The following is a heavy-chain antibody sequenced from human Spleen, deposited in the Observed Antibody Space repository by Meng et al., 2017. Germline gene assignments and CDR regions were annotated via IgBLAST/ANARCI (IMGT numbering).Heavy chain of an antibody. CDR2: TYYRSKWYN. V-gene: IGHV6-1*01. CDR1: GDTVSSNSAA. Sequence: QVQLQQSGPGLVKPSQTLPPTCAISGDTVSSNSAAWNWIRQSPSRGLEWLGRTYYRSKWYNEYTLSVKSRITINPDTSQNQFSLQLNSVTPEDTAVYYCARVSRGWSGYYGYWGQGTLVTVSS. CDR3: ARVSRGWSGYYGY. J-gene: IGHJ4*02. D-gene: IGHD3-3*01.